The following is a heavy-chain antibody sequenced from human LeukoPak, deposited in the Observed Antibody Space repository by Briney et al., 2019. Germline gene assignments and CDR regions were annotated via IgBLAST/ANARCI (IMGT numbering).Heavy chain of an antibody. D-gene: IGHD6-19*01. CDR1: GDSVSTKTAA. J-gene: IGHJ4*02. CDR2: IYYLSKWYN. Sequence: SPTLSLTFAISGDSVSTKTAAWNWIRQSPSRGLEWLGRIYYLSKWYNDYAVSVKSRITINPDTYKNQYSLQLNAVTPEDTAVYYCARDPGDSSGWYLYYFDYWGQGTLVTVSS. CDR3: ARDPGDSSGWYLYYFDY. V-gene: IGHV6-1*01.